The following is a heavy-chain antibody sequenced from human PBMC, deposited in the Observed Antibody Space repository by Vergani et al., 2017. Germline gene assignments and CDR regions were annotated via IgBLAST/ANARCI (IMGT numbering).Heavy chain of an antibody. Sequence: EVQLVESGGGLVKPGGSLRLSCAASGFTFSSYSMNWVRQAPGKGLEWVSSISSSSSYIYYADSVKGRFTISRDNAKNSLYLQMNSLRAEDTAVYYCAIDRGYGGKRSQKGVFDYWGQGTLVTVSS. CDR1: GFTFSSYS. J-gene: IGHJ4*02. CDR3: AIDRGYGGKRSQKGVFDY. CDR2: ISSSSSYI. D-gene: IGHD4-23*01. V-gene: IGHV3-21*01.